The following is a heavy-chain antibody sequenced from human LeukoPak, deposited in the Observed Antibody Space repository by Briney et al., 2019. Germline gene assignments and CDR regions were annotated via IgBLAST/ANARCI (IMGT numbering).Heavy chain of an antibody. J-gene: IGHJ4*02. CDR2: IDPNSGGT. CDR1: GYTFTGYY. CDR3: ARVLSIAVAGTFLY. V-gene: IGHV1-2*02. Sequence: ASVKVSCKASGYTFTGYYMHWVRQAPGQGLAWMGWIDPNSGGTNYAQKFQGRVTMTRDTSISTAYMELSRLRSDDTAVYYCARVLSIAVAGTFLYWGQGTLVTVSS. D-gene: IGHD6-19*01.